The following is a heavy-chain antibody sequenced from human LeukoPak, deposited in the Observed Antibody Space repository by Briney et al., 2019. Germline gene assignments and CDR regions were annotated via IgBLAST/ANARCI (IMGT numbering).Heavy chain of an antibody. D-gene: IGHD6-19*01. CDR2: ISYDGSNK. CDR1: GFTFSSYG. CDR3: AKEDSIAVAVPFDY. V-gene: IGHV3-30*18. Sequence: PGGSLRLSCAASGFTFSSYGMHWVRQAPGKGLEWVAVISYDGSNKYYADSVKGRFTISRDNSKNTLYLQMNSLRAEDTAVYYCAKEDSIAVAVPFDYWGQGTLVTVSS. J-gene: IGHJ4*02.